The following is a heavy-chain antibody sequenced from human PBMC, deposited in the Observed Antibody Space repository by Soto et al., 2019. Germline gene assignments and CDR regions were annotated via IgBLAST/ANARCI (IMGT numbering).Heavy chain of an antibody. CDR2: IYYSGST. V-gene: IGHV4-31*03. J-gene: IGHJ4*02. CDR1: GGSISSGGYY. CDR3: ARFRGGGPFDD. Sequence: QVQLQESGPGLVKPSQTLSLTCTVSGGSISSGGYYWSWIRQHPGKGLEWIGYIYYSGSTYYNPSPKCRVPLSVDTSKNQFTLKLSSVNAADTAVYYCARFRGGGPFDDWGQGTLVTVSS. D-gene: IGHD1-26*01.